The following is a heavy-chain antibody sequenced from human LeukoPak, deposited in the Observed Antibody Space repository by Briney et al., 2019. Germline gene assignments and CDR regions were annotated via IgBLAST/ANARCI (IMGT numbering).Heavy chain of an antibody. D-gene: IGHD4-17*01. CDR2: INPNSGGT. CDR1: GYTFTGYY. CDR3: ARDIGRYGVDWAFDI. V-gene: IGHV1-2*02. J-gene: IGHJ3*02. Sequence: GASVKVSCKASGYTFTGYYMHWVRQAPGQGPEWMGWINPNSGGTNYAQKFQGRVTMTRDTSISTAYMELSRLRSDDTAVYYCARDIGRYGVDWAFDIWGQGTMVTVSS.